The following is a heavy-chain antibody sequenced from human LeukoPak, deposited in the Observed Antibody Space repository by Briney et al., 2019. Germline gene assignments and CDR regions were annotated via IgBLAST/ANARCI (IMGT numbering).Heavy chain of an antibody. Sequence: PGGSLRLSCAASGFTFSSYWMHWVRQAPGKGLLWVSRINSDGSSTTYADSVKGRFTISRDNAKNTLYLQMNSLRAEDTAVYYCARGRYYAMTSGAKGPRSPSP. J-gene: IGHJ6*02. CDR3: ARGRYYAMTS. CDR1: GFTFSSYW. V-gene: IGHV3-74*01. CDR2: INSDGSST.